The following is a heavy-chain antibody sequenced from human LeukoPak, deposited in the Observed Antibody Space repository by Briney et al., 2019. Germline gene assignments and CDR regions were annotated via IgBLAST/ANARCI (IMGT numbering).Heavy chain of an antibody. J-gene: IGHJ5*02. CDR1: GYTFTSYD. CDR2: MNPNSGNT. D-gene: IGHD2-8*01. V-gene: IGHV1-8*01. Sequence: VASVKVSCKASGYTFTSYDINWVRQATGQGLEWMGWMNPNSGNTGYAQKFQGRVTMTTDTSTSTAYMELRSLRSNDTAVYYCARDSIVLMVYAMPNWFDPWGQGTLVTVSS. CDR3: ARDSIVLMVYAMPNWFDP.